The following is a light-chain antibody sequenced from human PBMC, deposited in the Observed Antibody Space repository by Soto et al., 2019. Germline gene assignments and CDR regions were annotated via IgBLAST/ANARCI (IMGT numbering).Light chain of an antibody. CDR3: QQRRNWPRT. J-gene: IGKJ1*01. CDR1: QSVSSY. V-gene: IGKV3-11*01. Sequence: EIVLTQSPATLSLSPGERATLSCRASQSVSSYLAWYQQKPGQAPRLLIYDASNRATGIPARFSGSGSGTDFPLTISRLAHEDFAVYYCQQRRNWPRTFGQGTKVEIK. CDR2: DAS.